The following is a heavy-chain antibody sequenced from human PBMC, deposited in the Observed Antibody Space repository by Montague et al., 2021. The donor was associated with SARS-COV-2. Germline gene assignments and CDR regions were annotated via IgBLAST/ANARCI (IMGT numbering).Heavy chain of an antibody. J-gene: IGHJ4*02. CDR2: IYSGDSST. V-gene: IGHV3-23*03. CDR3: AKRGATSPFDS. D-gene: IGHD1-26*01. Sequence: SLRLSCAASGFTFSSYAMSWVRQAPGKGLEWVSVIYSGDSSTYYADSVKGRFTISRDNSKNTLYLQMNSLRAEDTAVYYCAKRGATSPFDSWGQGTLVAVSS. CDR1: GFTFSSYA.